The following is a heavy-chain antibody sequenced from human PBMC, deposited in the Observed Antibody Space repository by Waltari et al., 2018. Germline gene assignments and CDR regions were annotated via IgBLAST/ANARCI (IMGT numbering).Heavy chain of an antibody. J-gene: IGHJ4*02. V-gene: IGHV3-33*03. CDR3: AKDAFGNTYLDY. D-gene: IGHD3-10*01. CDR1: VFRLVYYG. CDR2: TWSDGSVE. Sequence: QVQLVESGGGVVQPGPSLRLSCVASVFRLVYYGMNWVRQTPGRGLGWVALTWSDGSVEYYADSVRGRFTVSRDNSKNILYLDMGSLRVDDTATYYCAKDAFGNTYLDYWGQGTLVTVSS.